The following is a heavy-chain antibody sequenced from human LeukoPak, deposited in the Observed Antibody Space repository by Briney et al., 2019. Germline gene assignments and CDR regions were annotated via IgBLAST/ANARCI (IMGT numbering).Heavy chain of an antibody. CDR3: ARVRSGWYEDY. J-gene: IGHJ4*02. CDR1: GFTFSSYG. CDR2: TRYDEDNK. Sequence: GGSLRLSCAASGFTFSSYGMNWVRQAPGKGLEWVAFTRYDEDNKYYADSVKGRFTISRDNSKNTLYLQMNSLRAEDTAVYYCARVRSGWYEDYWGQGTLVTVSS. V-gene: IGHV3-30*02. D-gene: IGHD6-19*01.